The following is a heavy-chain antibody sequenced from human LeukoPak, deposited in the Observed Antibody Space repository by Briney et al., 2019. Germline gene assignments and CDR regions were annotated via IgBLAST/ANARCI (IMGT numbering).Heavy chain of an antibody. CDR3: AKDKGIVATIPDY. J-gene: IGHJ4*02. CDR1: GFTFDDYA. Sequence: PGRSLRLSCAASGFTFDDYAMHWVRQAPGKGLEWVSGISWNSGSIGYADSVKGRFTISRDNAKNSLYLQTNSLRAEDTALYYCAKDKGIVATIPDYWGQGTLVTVSS. CDR2: ISWNSGSI. D-gene: IGHD5-12*01. V-gene: IGHV3-9*01.